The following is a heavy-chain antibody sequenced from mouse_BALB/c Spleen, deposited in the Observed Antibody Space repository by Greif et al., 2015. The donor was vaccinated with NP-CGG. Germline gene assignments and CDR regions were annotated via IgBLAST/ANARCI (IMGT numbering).Heavy chain of an antibody. Sequence: EVKLQESGAELVKRGASVKLSCKACGFTIKDTYMHWVKQRPEQGLEWIGRIAPASGDIKYDPKFKGKATITVDTSSNAAYLPLRSLTSYDSAVYYCAKAYYMSLGLAYWRQGTLVTPSA. CDR2: IAPASGDI. V-gene: IGHV14-3*02. J-gene: IGHJ3*01. CDR3: AKAYYMSLGLAY. CDR1: GFTIKDTY. D-gene: IGHD2-12*01.